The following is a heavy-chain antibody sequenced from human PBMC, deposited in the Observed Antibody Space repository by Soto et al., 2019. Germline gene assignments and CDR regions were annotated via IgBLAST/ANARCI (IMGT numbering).Heavy chain of an antibody. D-gene: IGHD5-18*01. CDR3: ARGGKDTAMVWFDY. CDR2: INHSGST. J-gene: IGHJ4*02. V-gene: IGHV4-34*01. Sequence: QVQLQQWGAGLLKPSETLSLTCAVYGGSFSGYYWSWIRQPPGKGLECIGEINHSGSTNYNPSLKSRVTISVDTSKNQFSLKLSSVTAADTAVYYCARGGKDTAMVWFDYWGQGTLVTVSS. CDR1: GGSFSGYY.